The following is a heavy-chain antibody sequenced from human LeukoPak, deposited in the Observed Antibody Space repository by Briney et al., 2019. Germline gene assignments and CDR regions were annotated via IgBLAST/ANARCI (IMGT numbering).Heavy chain of an antibody. CDR1: GFTFSSYA. Sequence: GGSLRLSCAASGFTFSSYAMSWVRQAPGKGLEWVSAISGSGGSTYYADSVKGRFTISRDNSKNTLYLQMNSLRAEDTAVYYCARDRGSGSYYETDYWGQGTLATVSS. D-gene: IGHD1-26*01. J-gene: IGHJ4*02. CDR3: ARDRGSGSYYETDY. CDR2: ISGSGGST. V-gene: IGHV3-23*01.